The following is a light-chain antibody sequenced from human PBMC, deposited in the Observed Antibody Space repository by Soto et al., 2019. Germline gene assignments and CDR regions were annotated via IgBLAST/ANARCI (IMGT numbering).Light chain of an antibody. CDR3: CSYVGATTYV. Sequence: QSVLTQPASVSGSPGQSITISCTGTSNTIGGYNVVSWYQQHPGTAPKVIIYEGIKRPSGVSNRFSGSISGSTASLTISGLQAEDEADYYCCSYVGATTYVFGTDSKVTVL. V-gene: IGLV2-23*01. CDR1: SNTIGGYNV. CDR2: EGI. J-gene: IGLJ1*01.